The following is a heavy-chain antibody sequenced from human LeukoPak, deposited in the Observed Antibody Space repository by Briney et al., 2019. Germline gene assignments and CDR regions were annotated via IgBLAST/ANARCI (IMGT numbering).Heavy chain of an antibody. CDR1: GYTFTSYD. CDR3: ARAPATPYYDFWSGSKTPDY. D-gene: IGHD3-3*01. CDR2: MNPNSGNT. J-gene: IGHJ4*02. Sequence: ASVKVSCKASGYTFTSYDINWVRQATGQGLEWMGWMNPNSGNTGYAQKFQGRVTMTRNTSISTAYMELSSLRSEDTAVYYCARAPATPYYDFWSGSKTPDYWGQGTLVTVSS. V-gene: IGHV1-8*01.